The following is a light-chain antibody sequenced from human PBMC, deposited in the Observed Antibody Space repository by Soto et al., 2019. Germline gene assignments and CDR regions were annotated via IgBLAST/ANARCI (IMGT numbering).Light chain of an antibody. Sequence: QSALTQPASVSGSTGQSITISCTGTSSDVGGYDHVSWYQQHPGKAPKLIIYDVTDRPSGISPRFSGSKSDNTASLAVSGLQPEDEADYYCSSYTNKDTLLFGGGTKVTVL. CDR2: DVT. CDR1: SSDVGGYDH. J-gene: IGLJ3*02. CDR3: SSYTNKDTLL. V-gene: IGLV2-14*03.